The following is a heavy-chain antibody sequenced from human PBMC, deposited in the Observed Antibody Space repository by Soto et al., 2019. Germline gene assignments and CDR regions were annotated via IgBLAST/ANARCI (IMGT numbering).Heavy chain of an antibody. Sequence: ASVKVSCKASGYTFTSYAMHWVRQAPGQRLEWMGWINAGNGNTKYSQKFQGRVTITRDTSASTAYMELSSRRSEDTAVYYCARETGTYYYYYYMNVGGKGPTVTVSS. CDR1: GYTFTSYA. CDR3: ARETGTYYYYYYMNV. J-gene: IGHJ6*03. D-gene: IGHD7-27*01. CDR2: INAGNGNT. V-gene: IGHV1-3*01.